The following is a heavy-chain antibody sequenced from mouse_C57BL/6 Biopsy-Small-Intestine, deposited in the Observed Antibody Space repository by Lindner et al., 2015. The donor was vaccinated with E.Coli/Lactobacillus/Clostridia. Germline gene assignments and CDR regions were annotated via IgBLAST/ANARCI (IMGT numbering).Heavy chain of an antibody. Sequence: VQLQESGPALVKPGASVNISCKASGYAFNSFWMNWVKQRPGKGLEWIGRIFPEDVETTYNGNLKGKATLTADKSSSTAYMQLNSLTSEDSAVYFCARGTRLDFWGQGTTLTVSS. CDR2: IFPEDVET. CDR3: ARGTRLDF. CDR1: GYAFNSFW. D-gene: IGHD3-3*01. V-gene: IGHV1-82*01. J-gene: IGHJ2*01.